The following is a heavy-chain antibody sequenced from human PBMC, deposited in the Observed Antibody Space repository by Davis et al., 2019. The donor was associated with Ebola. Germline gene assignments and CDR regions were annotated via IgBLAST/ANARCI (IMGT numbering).Heavy chain of an antibody. V-gene: IGHV1-46*01. CDR3: QQGHEAFDI. Sequence: ASVTVSCKASGYTFTSYYMHWVRQAHGQGLEWMGIINPSGGSTSYAQKFQGRVTMTRDTSTSTVYMELSSLRSEDTAVYYCQQGHEAFDIWGQGTMITVSS. CDR1: GYTFTSYY. J-gene: IGHJ3*02. CDR2: INPSGGST. D-gene: IGHD2-2*01.